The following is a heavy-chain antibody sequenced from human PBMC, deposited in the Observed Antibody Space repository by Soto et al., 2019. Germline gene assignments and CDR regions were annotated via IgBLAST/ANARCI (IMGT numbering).Heavy chain of an antibody. CDR2: ISSSSSYI. CDR1: GFTFRRYS. V-gene: IGHV3-21*01. J-gene: IGHJ4*02. Sequence: EVQLVESGGGLVKPGGSLRLSCAAYGFTFRRYSMNWVLQVPGKGLECVSSISSSSSYIYYADSVKGRFTIYRDNAKNSRYLQLNSLRAEDTSVYYCARDLLLREGPPPWGQGTLVTVSS. CDR3: ARDLLLREGPPP. D-gene: IGHD3-16*01.